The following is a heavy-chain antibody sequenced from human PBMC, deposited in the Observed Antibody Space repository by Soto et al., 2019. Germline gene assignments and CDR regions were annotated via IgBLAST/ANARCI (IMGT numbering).Heavy chain of an antibody. CDR2: IIPIFGTA. J-gene: IGHJ2*01. V-gene: IGHV1-69*01. D-gene: IGHD3-3*01. CDR3: ARGSIFGVFMAYWYFDL. CDR1: GGTFSSYA. Sequence: QVQLVQSGAEVKKPGSSVNVSCKASGGTFSSYAISWVRQAAGQGLEWMGGIIPIFGTANYAQKFQGRVTITADESTSTAYMELSSLRSEDTAVYYCARGSIFGVFMAYWYFDLWGRGTLVTVSS.